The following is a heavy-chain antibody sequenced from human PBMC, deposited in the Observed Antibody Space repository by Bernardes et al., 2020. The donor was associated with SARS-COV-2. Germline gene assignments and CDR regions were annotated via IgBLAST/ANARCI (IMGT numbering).Heavy chain of an antibody. CDR1: GYTFTHYY. D-gene: IGHD3-10*01. J-gene: IGHJ4*02. Sequence: ASVKVSCKASGYTFTHYYIHWVRQAPGQGVEWMGWINPSSGVTNYAQKFQGGATMTRDTSFRTAYMELSSLRADDTAGFYCAGGPISSIDYWGQGSLVTVSS. CDR3: AGGPISSIDY. V-gene: IGHV1-2*02. CDR2: INPSSGVT.